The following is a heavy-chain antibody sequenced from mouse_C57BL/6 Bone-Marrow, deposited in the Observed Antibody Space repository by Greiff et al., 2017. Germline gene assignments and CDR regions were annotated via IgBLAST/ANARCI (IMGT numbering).Heavy chain of an antibody. V-gene: IGHV5-6*01. CDR3: ARQGYDYLDY. D-gene: IGHD2-3*01. CDR1: GFTFSSYG. CDR2: ISSGGSYT. Sequence: EVHVVESGGDLVKPGGSLKLSCAASGFTFSSYGMSWVRQTPDKRLEWVATISSGGSYTYYPDSVKGRFTISRDNAKNTLYLQMSSLKSEDTAMYYCARQGYDYLDYWDRGTTLTVSA. J-gene: IGHJ2*01.